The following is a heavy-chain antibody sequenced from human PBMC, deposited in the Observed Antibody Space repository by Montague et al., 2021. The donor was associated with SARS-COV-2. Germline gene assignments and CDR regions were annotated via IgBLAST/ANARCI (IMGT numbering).Heavy chain of an antibody. V-gene: IGHV3-13*01. CDR2: IGKAGDT. J-gene: IGHJ6*02. CDR1: GFTFSQYD. Sequence: SLRLSCAASGFTFSQYDMHWVRQVPGKGLEWVSGIGKAGDTHYPGTVKGRFTISREDGKNSLYLQMNSLRAGDTAVYYCGRGVRYFGSGGWSFYYYGVDVWGQGTTVTVSS. CDR3: GRGVRYFGSGGWSFYYYGVDV. D-gene: IGHD3-10*01.